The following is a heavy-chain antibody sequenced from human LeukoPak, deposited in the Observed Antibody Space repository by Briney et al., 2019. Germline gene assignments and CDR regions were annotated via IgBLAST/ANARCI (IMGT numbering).Heavy chain of an antibody. Sequence: SETLSLTCAVYGGSFSGYYWSWIRQPPGKGLEWIGEINHSGSTNYNPSLKSRVTISVDTSKNQFSLKLSSVTAADTAVYYCARGVLRFLEWEPYYFDYRGQGTLVTVSS. J-gene: IGHJ4*02. CDR2: INHSGST. CDR1: GGSFSGYY. CDR3: ARGVLRFLEWEPYYFDY. V-gene: IGHV4-34*01. D-gene: IGHD3-3*01.